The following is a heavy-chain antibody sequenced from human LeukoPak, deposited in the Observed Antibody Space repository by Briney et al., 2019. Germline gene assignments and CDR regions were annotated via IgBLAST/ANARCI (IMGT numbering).Heavy chain of an antibody. V-gene: IGHV3-30*18. CDR3: AKRPEAYCGGDCYSGAYDI. J-gene: IGHJ3*02. D-gene: IGHD2-21*02. Sequence: GGSLRLSCAASGFTFSSYGMHWVRQAPGKGLEWVAVISYDGSNKYYADSVKGRFTISRDNSKNTLYLQMNSLRAEDTAVYYCAKRPEAYCGGDCYSGAYDIWGQGTMVTVSS. CDR1: GFTFSSYG. CDR2: ISYDGSNK.